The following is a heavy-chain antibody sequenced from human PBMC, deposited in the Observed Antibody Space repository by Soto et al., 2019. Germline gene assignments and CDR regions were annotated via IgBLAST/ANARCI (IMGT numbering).Heavy chain of an antibody. V-gene: IGHV3-43*01. CDR2: SSWDGGSS. Sequence: GGSLRLSCAVSGFTFDDYTMHWVRQAPGKGLEWVSLSSWDGGSSHYADSVKGRFTVSRDNSKNSLYLHMNSLRTEDTALYYCTKAQEAASSTQYYHGMDVWGQGTTVTVSS. CDR1: GFTFDDYT. CDR3: TKAQEAASSTQYYHGMDV. D-gene: IGHD6-13*01. J-gene: IGHJ6*02.